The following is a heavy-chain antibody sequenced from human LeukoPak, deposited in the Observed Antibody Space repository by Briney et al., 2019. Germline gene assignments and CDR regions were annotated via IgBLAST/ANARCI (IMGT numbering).Heavy chain of an antibody. J-gene: IGHJ4*02. Sequence: ASVKVSCKASGYTFTSYDINWVRQATGQGLEWMGWMNPNSGNTGYAQKFQGRVTMTRDTSTSTVYMELSSLRSEDTAVYYCARDLLGAGVEVAGTLGYWGQGTLVTVSS. CDR2: MNPNSGNT. V-gene: IGHV1-8*01. CDR3: ARDLLGAGVEVAGTLGY. CDR1: GYTFTSYD. D-gene: IGHD6-19*01.